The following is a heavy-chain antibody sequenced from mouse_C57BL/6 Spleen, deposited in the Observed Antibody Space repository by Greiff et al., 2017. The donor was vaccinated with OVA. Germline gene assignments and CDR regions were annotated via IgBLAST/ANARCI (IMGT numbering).Heavy chain of an antibody. D-gene: IGHD6-2*01. J-gene: IGHJ2*01. CDR1: GYAFSSYW. Sequence: QVQLKESGAELVKPGASVKISCKASGYAFSSYWMNWVKQRPGKGLEWIGQIYPGDGDTNYNGKFKGKATLTADKSSSTAYMQLSSLTSEDSAVYFCASSSLHYFDYWGQGTTLTVSS. CDR3: ASSSLHYFDY. V-gene: IGHV1-80*01. CDR2: IYPGDGDT.